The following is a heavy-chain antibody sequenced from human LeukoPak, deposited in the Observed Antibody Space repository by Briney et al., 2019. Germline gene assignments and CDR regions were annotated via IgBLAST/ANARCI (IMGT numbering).Heavy chain of an antibody. CDR1: GGSISSYY. D-gene: IGHD2-2*01. J-gene: IGHJ3*02. CDR2: IYDSGST. CDR3: ARVLHGGVLAKYQLPPFAAFDI. Sequence: SETLSLTCTVSGGSISSYYWSWIRQPPGKGLEWIGYIYDSGSTNYNPSLKSRVTISVDTSKNQFSLKLNSVTAADTAVYYCARVLHGGVLAKYQLPPFAAFDIWGQGTMVTVSS. V-gene: IGHV4-59*01.